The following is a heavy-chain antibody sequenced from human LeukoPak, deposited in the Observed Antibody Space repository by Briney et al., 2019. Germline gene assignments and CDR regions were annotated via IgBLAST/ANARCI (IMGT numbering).Heavy chain of an antibody. V-gene: IGHV1-2*02. D-gene: IGHD5-12*01. CDR1: GYTFTDYY. J-gene: IGHJ4*02. CDR3: AREGGGSGYVIFDY. CDR2: IIPDSGDT. Sequence: ASVKVSCKASGYTFTDYYIHWVRQAPGQGLEWMGWIIPDSGDTNYAQKFQGRVTMTRDTSISRAHMELSRLRSDDTAVYYGAREGGGSGYVIFDYWGQGTLVTVSS.